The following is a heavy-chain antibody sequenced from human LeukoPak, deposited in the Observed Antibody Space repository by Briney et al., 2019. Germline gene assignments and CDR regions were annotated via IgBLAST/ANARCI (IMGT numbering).Heavy chain of an antibody. CDR3: ARALKTTEIVVVPTASH. D-gene: IGHD2-2*01. J-gene: IGHJ3*01. CDR2: ISSSSSYI. V-gene: IGHV3-21*01. CDR1: GFTFSSYS. Sequence: GGSLRLSCAASGFTFSSYSMNWVRQAPGKGLEWVSSISSSSSYIYYADSVKGRFTISRDNAKNSLYLQMNSLRAEDTAVYYCARALKTTEIVVVPTASHWGQGTMVTVSS.